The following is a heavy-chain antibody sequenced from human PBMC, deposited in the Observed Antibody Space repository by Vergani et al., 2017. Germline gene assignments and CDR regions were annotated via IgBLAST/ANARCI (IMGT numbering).Heavy chain of an antibody. CDR2: ISHTGTT. CDR1: GYSLSSNYF. CDR3: ARDTGQWXIDY. D-gene: IGHD6-19*01. V-gene: IGHV4-38-2*02. Sequence: QVQLQESGPGLVKPSETLSLTCAVSGYSLSSNYFWGWIRQFPGKGLEWIGSISHTGTTFYIPSLESRLTISVDTSKNEFSLKLTSVTATDTAVYYCARDTGQWXIDYWGQGILVTVSS. J-gene: IGHJ4*02.